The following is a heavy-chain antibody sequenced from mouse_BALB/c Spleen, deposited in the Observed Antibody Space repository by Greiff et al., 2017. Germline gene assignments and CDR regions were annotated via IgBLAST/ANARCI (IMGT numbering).Heavy chain of an antibody. D-gene: IGHD1-1*01. J-gene: IGHJ4*01. Sequence: EVQGVESGGGLVKPGGSLKLSCAASGFTFSSYAMSWVRQSPEKRLEWVAEISSGGSYTYYPDTVTGRFTISRDNAKNTLYLEMSSLRSEDTAMYYCARGLYYYGSSYLYYAMDYWGQGTSVTVSS. V-gene: IGHV5-9-4*01. CDR2: ISSGGSYT. CDR3: ARGLYYYGSSYLYYAMDY. CDR1: GFTFSSYA.